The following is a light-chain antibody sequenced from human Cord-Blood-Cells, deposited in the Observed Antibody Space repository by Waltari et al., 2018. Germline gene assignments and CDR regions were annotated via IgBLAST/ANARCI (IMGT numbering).Light chain of an antibody. CDR2: DVS. V-gene: IGLV2-14*01. Sequence: QSALPQPASVSGSPGQSITISCTGTSSDVGGYNYASWYQQHPGKAPKLMIYDVSNRPSGVSNRVSGSKSGNTASLTISGLQAEDEADYYCSSYTSSSTLVFGGGTKLTVL. CDR3: SSYTSSSTLV. J-gene: IGLJ3*02. CDR1: SSDVGGYNY.